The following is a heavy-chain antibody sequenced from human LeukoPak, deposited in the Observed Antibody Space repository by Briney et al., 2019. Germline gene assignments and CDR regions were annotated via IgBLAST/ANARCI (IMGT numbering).Heavy chain of an antibody. CDR3: AKWPEGATPKFHY. V-gene: IGHV3-23*01. CDR2: ISGSGGVT. D-gene: IGHD1-26*01. Sequence: GGSLRLSCAASGFTFSSYAMSWFRQAPGKGLEGFSTISGSGGVTYYPDSVRGRFTISRDNSKNTLHLQMDSLRAEDTAIYYCAKWPEGATPKFHYWGQGTLVTVSS. J-gene: IGHJ4*02. CDR1: GFTFSSYA.